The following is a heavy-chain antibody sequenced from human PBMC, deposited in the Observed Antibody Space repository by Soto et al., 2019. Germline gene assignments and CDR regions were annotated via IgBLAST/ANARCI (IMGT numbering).Heavy chain of an antibody. J-gene: IGHJ4*02. D-gene: IGHD3-22*01. CDR1: GFTFSSYA. CDR3: AKDKQEDYYDSSGYRSPYYFDY. CDR2: ISGSGGST. Sequence: GGSLRLSCAASGFTFSSYAMSWVRQAPGKGLEWVSAISGSGGSTYYADSVKGRFTISRDNSKNTLYLQMNSLRAEDTAVYYCAKDKQEDYYDSSGYRSPYYFDYWGQGTLVTVSS. V-gene: IGHV3-23*01.